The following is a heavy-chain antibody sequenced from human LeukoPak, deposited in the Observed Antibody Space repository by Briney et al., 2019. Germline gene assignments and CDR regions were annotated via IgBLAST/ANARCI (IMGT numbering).Heavy chain of an antibody. CDR3: ARDERDYGDYEY. D-gene: IGHD4-17*01. J-gene: IGHJ4*02. CDR1: GGSISSSSYY. V-gene: IGHV4-39*07. Sequence: SETLSLTCTVSGGSISSSSYYWGWIRQPPGKGLEWIGSIYYSGSTYYNPSLKSRVTISVDTSKNQFSLKLSSVTAADTAVYYCARDERDYGDYEYWGQGTLVTVSS. CDR2: IYYSGST.